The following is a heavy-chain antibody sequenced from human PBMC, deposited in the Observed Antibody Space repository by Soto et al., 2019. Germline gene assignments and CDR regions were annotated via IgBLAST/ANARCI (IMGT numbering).Heavy chain of an antibody. V-gene: IGHV4-59*01. Sequence: SETLSLTCTVSGCSISSYYLSWIRQPPGKGLEWIGYIYYSGSTNYNPSLKSRVTISVDTSKNQFSLKLSSVTAADTAVYYCARDTGYYDFWSGYNGLTNYYYYMDVWGKGTTVTVSS. CDR2: IYYSGST. CDR3: ARDTGYYDFWSGYNGLTNYYYYMDV. D-gene: IGHD3-3*01. CDR1: GCSISSYY. J-gene: IGHJ6*03.